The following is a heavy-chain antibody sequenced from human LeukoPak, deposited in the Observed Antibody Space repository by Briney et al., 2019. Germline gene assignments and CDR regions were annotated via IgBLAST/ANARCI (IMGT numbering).Heavy chain of an antibody. J-gene: IGHJ4*02. V-gene: IGHV4-30-4*01. CDR1: GGSISSAGSY. CDR3: ARAGDFDY. CDR2: IDYSGTT. Sequence: SETLSLTCTVSGGSISSAGSYWSWIRQPPGKGLEWIGYIDYSGTTYYNPSLKSRVSISADMSKNQLSLKLTSVTAADTAVYFCARAGDFDYWGQGTLVTVSS.